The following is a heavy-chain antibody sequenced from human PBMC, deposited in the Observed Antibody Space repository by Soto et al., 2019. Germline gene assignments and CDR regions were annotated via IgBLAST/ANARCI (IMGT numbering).Heavy chain of an antibody. V-gene: IGHV1-18*01. D-gene: IGHD1-1*01. Sequence: QVHLVQSGAEVKKPGASVKVSCKASGYTFTSYGITWVRQAPGQGLEWMGWISAHNGKTDYAQKLQGRVIETRDTSTSTAYMELRSLRSDDTAVYYCARGRYGDYWGQGALVTVSS. J-gene: IGHJ4*02. CDR2: ISAHNGKT. CDR1: GYTFTSYG. CDR3: ARGRYGDY.